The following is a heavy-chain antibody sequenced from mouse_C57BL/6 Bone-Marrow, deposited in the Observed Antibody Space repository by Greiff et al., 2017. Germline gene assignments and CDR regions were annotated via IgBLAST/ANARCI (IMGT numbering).Heavy chain of an antibody. D-gene: IGHD2-2*01. V-gene: IGHV1-39*01. Sequence: VQLQQSGPELVKPGASVKISCKASGYSFTDYNMNWVKQSNGKSLEWIGVINPNYGTTSYNQKFKGKATLTVDQSSSTAYMQLNSLTSEDSAVYYCARYGASTMDTYWYFDVWGTGTTVTVSS. CDR2: INPNYGTT. CDR3: ARYGASTMDTYWYFDV. CDR1: GYSFTDYN. J-gene: IGHJ1*03.